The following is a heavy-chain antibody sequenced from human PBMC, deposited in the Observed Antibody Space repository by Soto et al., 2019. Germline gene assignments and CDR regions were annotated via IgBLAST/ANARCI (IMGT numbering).Heavy chain of an antibody. CDR2: IKSKTDGGTT. V-gene: IGHV3-15*01. D-gene: IGHD6-19*01. Sequence: GGSLRLSCAASGFTFSNAWMSWVRQAPGKGLEWVGRIKSKTDGGTTDYAAPVKGRFTISRDDSKNTLYLQMNSLKTEDTAVYYCTTAEYSSGWNNYWYFDLWGRGTLVTVSS. CDR3: TTAEYSSGWNNYWYFDL. J-gene: IGHJ2*01. CDR1: GFTFSNAW.